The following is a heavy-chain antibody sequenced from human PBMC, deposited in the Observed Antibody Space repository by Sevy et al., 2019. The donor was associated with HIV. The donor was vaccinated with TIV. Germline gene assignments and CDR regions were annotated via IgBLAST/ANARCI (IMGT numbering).Heavy chain of an antibody. Sequence: VGSLRLSCAASGFTFSSYAMSWVRQAPGKGLEWVSAISGSGGSTYYADSVKGRFTISRDNSKNTLYLQMNSLRAEDTAVYYCAKGDYDFWSGYYINVRKTDYYYYGMDVWGQGTTVTVSS. J-gene: IGHJ6*02. CDR2: ISGSGGST. CDR1: GFTFSSYA. CDR3: AKGDYDFWSGYYINVRKTDYYYYGMDV. V-gene: IGHV3-23*01. D-gene: IGHD3-3*01.